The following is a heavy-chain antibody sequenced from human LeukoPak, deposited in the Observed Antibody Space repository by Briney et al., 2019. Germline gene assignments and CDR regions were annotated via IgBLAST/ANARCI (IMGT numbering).Heavy chain of an antibody. Sequence: GRSLILSCAASGFTFSSYAMHWVRQAPGKGLEWVAVISYDGSNKYYADSVKGRFTISRDNSKNTLYLQMNSLRAEDTAVYYYACSGGPDYWGQGTLVTVSS. J-gene: IGHJ4*02. V-gene: IGHV3-30*14. D-gene: IGHD2-15*01. CDR3: ACSGGPDY. CDR2: ISYDGSNK. CDR1: GFTFSSYA.